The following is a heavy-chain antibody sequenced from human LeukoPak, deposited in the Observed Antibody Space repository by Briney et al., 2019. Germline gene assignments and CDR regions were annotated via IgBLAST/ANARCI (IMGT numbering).Heavy chain of an antibody. CDR3: PRQTVGATIVSVASYWYFDL. CDR1: GGSISSSSYY. CDR2: IYYSGST. D-gene: IGHD1-26*01. J-gene: IGHJ2*01. V-gene: IGHV4-39*01. Sequence: SETLSLTCTVSGGSISSSSYYWGWIRQPPGKGLGWIGSIYYSGSTYYNPSLKSRVTISVDTSKNQFSLKLSSVTAADTAVYYCPRQTVGATIVSVASYWYFDLWGRGTLVTVSS.